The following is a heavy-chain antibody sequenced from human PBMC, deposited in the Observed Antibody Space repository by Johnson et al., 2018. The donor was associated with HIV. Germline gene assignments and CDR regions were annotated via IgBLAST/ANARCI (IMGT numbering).Heavy chain of an antibody. V-gene: IGHV3-30-3*01. Sequence: QVQLVESGGGVVQPGRSLRLSCAASGFTFSSYAMHWVRQAPGKGLEWVAVISYDGSNKYYADSVKGRFTISRDNSKNTLYLQMNSLRAEDTAVYYCARGAPSGNYYVDAFDLWGQVTMVIVSS. CDR2: ISYDGSNK. D-gene: IGHD1-26*01. J-gene: IGHJ3*01. CDR1: GFTFSSYA. CDR3: ARGAPSGNYYVDAFDL.